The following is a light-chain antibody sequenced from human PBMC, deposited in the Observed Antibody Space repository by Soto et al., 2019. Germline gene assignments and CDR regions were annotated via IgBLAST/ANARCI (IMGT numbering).Light chain of an antibody. Sequence: QSVLTQPASVSGSPGQSVTIYCTGTSSDVGGYNYVSWYQQNAGKAPKLTIYDVSNRPSGVSDRFSGSKSGNTASLTISGLQAEDEADYYCSSYTSGTTRYVFGTGTKVTVL. CDR1: SSDVGGYNY. V-gene: IGLV2-14*03. CDR3: SSYTSGTTRYV. CDR2: DVS. J-gene: IGLJ1*01.